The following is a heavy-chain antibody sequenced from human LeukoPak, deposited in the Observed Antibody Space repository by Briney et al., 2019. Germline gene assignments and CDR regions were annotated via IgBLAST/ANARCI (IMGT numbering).Heavy chain of an antibody. CDR3: ARVAVSGPTGWFDS. V-gene: IGHV3-53*01. Sequence: GGSLRLSCAASGFTVSSNYMNWVRQAPGKGLEWVSLVYDDGRTYYADSVKGRFTISRDNVDNVVYLQMNSLGAEDTAVYYCARVAVSGPTGWFDSWGQGTLVIVSS. J-gene: IGHJ5*01. CDR1: GFTVSSNY. D-gene: IGHD2-8*02. CDR2: VYDDGRT.